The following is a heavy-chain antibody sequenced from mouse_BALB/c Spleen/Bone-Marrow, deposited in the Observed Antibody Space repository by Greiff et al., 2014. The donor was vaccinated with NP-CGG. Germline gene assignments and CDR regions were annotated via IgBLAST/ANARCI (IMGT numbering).Heavy chain of an antibody. CDR2: IDPANGNT. D-gene: IGHD2-4*01. CDR3: ARYDYEVYFDY. CDR1: GFNIKDTY. V-gene: IGHV14-3*02. J-gene: IGHJ2*01. Sequence: DVQLQESGAELVKPGASVKLSCTASGFNIKDTYMHWVKQRPEQGLEWIGRIDPANGNTKYDPKFQGKATITADTSSNTAYLQLSSLTSEDTAVYYCARYDYEVYFDYWGQGTTLTVSS.